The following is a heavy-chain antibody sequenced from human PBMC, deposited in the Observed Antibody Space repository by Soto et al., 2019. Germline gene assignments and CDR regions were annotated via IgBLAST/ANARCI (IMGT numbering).Heavy chain of an antibody. D-gene: IGHD2-2*01. CDR2: LSDSGDSI. CDR3: AKVSSSCYAGFFDL. Sequence: GGSLRLSCTASGFTFSSHAMTWVRQAPGKGLEWVSGLSDSGDSIYYADSVKGRFTIYRDNSMNTLYLQMNTLRVEDTAVYYCAKVSSSCYAGFFDLWGQGTLVTVSP. J-gene: IGHJ4*02. CDR1: GFTFSSHA. V-gene: IGHV3-23*01.